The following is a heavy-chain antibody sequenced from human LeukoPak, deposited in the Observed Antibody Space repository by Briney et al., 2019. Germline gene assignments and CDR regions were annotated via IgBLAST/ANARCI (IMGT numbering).Heavy chain of an antibody. J-gene: IGHJ4*02. CDR3: ARVSINYYGSGSYKFDY. V-gene: IGHV4-59*01. D-gene: IGHD3-10*01. Sequence: SETLSLTCAVYGGSFSGYYWSWIRQPPGKGLEWIGYIYYSGSTNYNPSLKSRVTISVDTSKNQFSLKLSSVTAADTAVYYCARVSINYYGSGSYKFDYWGQGTLVTVSS. CDR2: IYYSGST. CDR1: GGSFSGYY.